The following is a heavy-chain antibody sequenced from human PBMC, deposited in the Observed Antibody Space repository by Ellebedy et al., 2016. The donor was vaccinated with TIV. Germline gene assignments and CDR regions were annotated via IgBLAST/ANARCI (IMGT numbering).Heavy chain of an antibody. CDR3: ARGRVVVAATILGFDY. CDR2: INHSGST. Sequence: SETLSLTCAVYGGSFSGYYWSWIRQPPGKGLEWIGEINHSGSTNYNPSLKSRVTISVDTSKNQFSLKLSSVTAADTAVYYCARGRVVVAATILGFDYWGQGTLVTVSS. D-gene: IGHD2-15*01. CDR1: GGSFSGYY. V-gene: IGHV4-34*01. J-gene: IGHJ4*02.